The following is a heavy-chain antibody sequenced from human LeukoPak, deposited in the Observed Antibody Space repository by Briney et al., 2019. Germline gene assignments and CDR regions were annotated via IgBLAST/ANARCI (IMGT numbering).Heavy chain of an antibody. Sequence: ASVKVSCKASGYTFTGYYMHWVRQAPGQGLEWMGRINPNSGGTNYAQKFQGRVTMTRDTSISTAYMELSRLRSDDTAVYYCARDRDCRGGSCVDIWSQGTMVTVSS. CDR1: GYTFTGYY. CDR3: ARDRDCRGGSCVDI. V-gene: IGHV1-2*06. D-gene: IGHD2-15*01. J-gene: IGHJ3*02. CDR2: INPNSGGT.